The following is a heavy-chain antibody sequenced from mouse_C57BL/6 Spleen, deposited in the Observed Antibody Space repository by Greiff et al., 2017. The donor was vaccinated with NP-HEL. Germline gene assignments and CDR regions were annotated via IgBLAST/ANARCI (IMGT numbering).Heavy chain of an antibody. CDR3: ARLIYYDYDGAY. CDR2: ISSGGSYT. V-gene: IGHV5-6*01. CDR1: GFTFSSYG. D-gene: IGHD2-4*01. J-gene: IGHJ3*01. Sequence: EVKLVESGGDLVKPGGSLKLSCAASGFTFSSYGMSWVRQTPDKRLAWVATISSGGSYTYYPDSVKGRFTISRDNAKNTLYLQMSSLKSEDTAMYYCARLIYYDYDGAYWGQGTLVTVSA.